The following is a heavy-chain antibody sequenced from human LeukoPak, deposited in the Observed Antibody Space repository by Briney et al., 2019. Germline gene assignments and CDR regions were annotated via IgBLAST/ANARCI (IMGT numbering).Heavy chain of an antibody. V-gene: IGHV7-4-1*02. D-gene: IGHD1-26*01. J-gene: IGHJ4*01. CDR1: GYTFSSYT. Sequence: GASVKVSCKASGYTFSSYTMNWVRQAPGQGLEWMGWINTNTGNPTYAQDYTGRFVFSLDTSVSTTYLQISRLKAEDTAVYYCASGPSYSGSNEYFDSWGQAPWSPSPQ. CDR2: INTNTGNP. CDR3: ASGPSYSGSNEYFDS.